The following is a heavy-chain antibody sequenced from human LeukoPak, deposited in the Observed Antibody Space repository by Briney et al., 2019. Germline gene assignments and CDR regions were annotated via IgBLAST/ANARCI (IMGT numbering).Heavy chain of an antibody. J-gene: IGHJ3*02. D-gene: IGHD1-26*01. CDR3: ARGRQNSGSYSDAFDI. CDR2: ISSSSIYI. Sequence: GGSLRLSCGASGFTFGTYWMHWVRQAPGKGLEWVSSISSSSIYIYYADSLKGRFTISRDNARNSLYLQMNSLRAEDTAVYYCARGRQNSGSYSDAFDIWGQGTMVTVSS. CDR1: GFTFGTYW. V-gene: IGHV3-21*01.